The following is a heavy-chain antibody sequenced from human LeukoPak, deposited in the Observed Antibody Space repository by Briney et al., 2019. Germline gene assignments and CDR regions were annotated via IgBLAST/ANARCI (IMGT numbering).Heavy chain of an antibody. CDR2: IYTSGST. Sequence: PSQTLSLTRTVSGGSISSGSYYWSWIRQPAGKGLEWIGRIYTSGSTNYNPSLKSRVTISVDTSKNQFSLKLSSVTAADTAVYYCARGSSYDSSGYQYWGQGTLVTVSS. V-gene: IGHV4-61*02. J-gene: IGHJ4*02. D-gene: IGHD3-22*01. CDR3: ARGSSYDSSGYQY. CDR1: GGSISSGSYY.